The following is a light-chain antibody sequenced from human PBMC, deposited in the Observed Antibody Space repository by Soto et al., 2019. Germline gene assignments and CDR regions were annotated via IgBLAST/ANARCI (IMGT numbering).Light chain of an antibody. CDR1: SGHSSYI. J-gene: IGLJ7*01. CDR3: ETWDSNTPHAV. Sequence: QLVLTQSSSASASLGSSVKLTCTLSSGHSSYIIAWHQQQPGKAPRYLMKLEGSGSYNKGSGVPDRFSGSSSGADRYLTISNLQFEDEADYYCETWDSNTPHAVFGGGTQLTVL. V-gene: IGLV4-60*02. CDR2: LEGSGSY.